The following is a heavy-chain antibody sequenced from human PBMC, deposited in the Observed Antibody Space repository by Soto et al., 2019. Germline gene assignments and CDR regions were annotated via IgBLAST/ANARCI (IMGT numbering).Heavy chain of an antibody. CDR1: GGSISSYY. CDR3: ARGQSGITGTTDWFDP. D-gene: IGHD1-7*01. Sequence: LSLTSTVSGGSISSYYWSWIRQPPGKGLEWIGYIYYSGSTNYNPSLKSRVTISVDTSKNQFSLKLSSVTAADTAVYYCARGQSGITGTTDWFDPWGQGTLVTVSS. V-gene: IGHV4-59*01. J-gene: IGHJ5*02. CDR2: IYYSGST.